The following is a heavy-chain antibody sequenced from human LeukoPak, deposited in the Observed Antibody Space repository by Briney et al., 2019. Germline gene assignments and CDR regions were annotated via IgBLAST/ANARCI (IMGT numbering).Heavy chain of an antibody. CDR1: GFALSTSGVG. D-gene: IGHD5/OR15-5a*01. J-gene: IGHJ4*02. V-gene: IGHV2-5*02. CDR3: AHSRLVSTKTPGFFDY. Sequence: ESGPTLVKPTQTLTLTCTFSGFALSTSGVGVGWIRQPPGKAVEWLALHYWDYDRRYSPSLMSRLTITKDTYKHQVVLAMTNMDPVDTAPYFCAHSRLVSTKTPGFFDYWGQGTLVNVSS. CDR2: HYWDYDR.